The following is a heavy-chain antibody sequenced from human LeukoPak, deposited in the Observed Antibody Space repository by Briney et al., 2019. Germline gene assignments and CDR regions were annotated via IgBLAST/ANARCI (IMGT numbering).Heavy chain of an antibody. CDR2: IYTSGST. D-gene: IGHD3-22*01. V-gene: IGHV4-61*02. CDR1: GGSISSGSYY. Sequence: SETLSLTCTVSGGSISSGSYYWSWIRQPAGKGLEWIGRIYTSGSTNYNPSLKSRVTISVDTSKNQFSLKLSSVTAADTAVYYCAREDGGYYDSSGYYPVYYYYYYMDVWDKGTTVTVSS. J-gene: IGHJ6*03. CDR3: AREDGGYYDSSGYYPVYYYYYYMDV.